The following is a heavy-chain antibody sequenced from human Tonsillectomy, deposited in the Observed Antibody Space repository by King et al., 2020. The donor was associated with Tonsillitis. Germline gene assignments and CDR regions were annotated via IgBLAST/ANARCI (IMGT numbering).Heavy chain of an antibody. CDR2: INTYNGNT. Sequence: VQLVESGAEVREPGASVKVSCKASGYTFTNYVISWVRQAPGQGREWMGWINTYNGNTHSTQKVQGRDTMTPDTSTSTAYMEKRSLRAYDMALYYCVRDHNILTNYHTIDYWGQGTLVTVSS. D-gene: IGHD3-9*01. CDR3: VRDHNILTNYHTIDY. J-gene: IGHJ4*02. V-gene: IGHV1-18*03. CDR1: GYTFTNYV.